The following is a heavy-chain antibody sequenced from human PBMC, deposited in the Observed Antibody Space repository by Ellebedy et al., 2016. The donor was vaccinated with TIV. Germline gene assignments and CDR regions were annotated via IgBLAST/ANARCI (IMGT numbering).Heavy chain of an antibody. CDR1: GFTFSSYW. CDR3: ARVEDSNYEPPRYYYYYGMDV. Sequence: GESLKISCAASGFTFSSYWMHWVRQAPGKGLVWVSRINSDGSSTSYADSVKGRFTISRDNAKNTLYLQMNSLRAEDTAVYYCARVEDSNYEPPRYYYYYGMDVWGQGTTVTVSS. D-gene: IGHD4-11*01. V-gene: IGHV3-74*01. J-gene: IGHJ6*02. CDR2: INSDGSST.